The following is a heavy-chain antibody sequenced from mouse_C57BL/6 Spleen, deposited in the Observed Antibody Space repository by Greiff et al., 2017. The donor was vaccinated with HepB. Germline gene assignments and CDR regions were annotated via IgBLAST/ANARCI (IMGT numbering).Heavy chain of an antibody. D-gene: IGHD1-1*01. V-gene: IGHV1-82*01. CDR1: GYAFSSSW. Sequence: QVQLKQSGPELVKPGASVKISCKASGYAFSSSWMNWVKQRPGKGLEWIGRIYPGDGDTNYNGKLKGKATLTADKSSSTAYMQLSSLTSENSAVYFCATSITTVPPYFDFWGQGTTLTVSS. CDR2: IYPGDGDT. CDR3: ATSITTVPPYFDF. J-gene: IGHJ2*01.